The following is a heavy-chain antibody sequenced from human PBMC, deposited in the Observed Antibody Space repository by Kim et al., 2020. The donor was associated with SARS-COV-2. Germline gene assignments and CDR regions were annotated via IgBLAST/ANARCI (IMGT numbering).Heavy chain of an antibody. J-gene: IGHJ6*03. CDR2: INHSGST. D-gene: IGHD6-19*01. V-gene: IGHV4-34*01. CDR1: GGSFSGYY. Sequence: SETLSLTCAVYGGSFSGYYWSWIRQHPGKGLQWMGEINHSGSTNYNPSLKSRVTISVDTSKNKFSLKLSSVTAADTAVYYCARGTRQWLSRHYYYYMDV. CDR3: ARGTRQWLSRHYYYYMDV.